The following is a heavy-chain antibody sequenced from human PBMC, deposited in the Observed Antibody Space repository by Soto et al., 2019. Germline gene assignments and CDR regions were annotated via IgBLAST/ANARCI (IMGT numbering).Heavy chain of an antibody. Sequence: GGSLRLSCAASGFTFSSYAMHWVRQAPGKGLEWVAVISYDGSNKYYADSVKGRFTISRDNSKNTLYLQMNSLRAEDTAVYYCARDRYYYDSSGYQLGYYFDYWGQGTLVTVSS. D-gene: IGHD3-22*01. CDR1: GFTFSSYA. CDR3: ARDRYYYDSSGYQLGYYFDY. J-gene: IGHJ4*02. CDR2: ISYDGSNK. V-gene: IGHV3-30-3*01.